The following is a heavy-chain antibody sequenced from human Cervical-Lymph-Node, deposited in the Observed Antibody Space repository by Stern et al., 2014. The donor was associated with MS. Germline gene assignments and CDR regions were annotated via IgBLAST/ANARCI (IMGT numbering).Heavy chain of an antibody. CDR1: GGSISSSVYY. CDR3: TKGNPGDYYHSSGYYESIIWYFDL. CDR2: IYYSGTT. Sequence: QLQLQESGPGLVKPSETLSLTCTVSGGSISSSVYYWGWIRQPPGKGLEWIGSIYYSGTTYYNPSLKCRVTISVDTSKNQFSLSLSSVTAADTAVYYCTKGNPGDYYHSSGYYESIIWYFDLWGRGTLVTASS. J-gene: IGHJ2*01. V-gene: IGHV4-39*01. D-gene: IGHD3-22*01.